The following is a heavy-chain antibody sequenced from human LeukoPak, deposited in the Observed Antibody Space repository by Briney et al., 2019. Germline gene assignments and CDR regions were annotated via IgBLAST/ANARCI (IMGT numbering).Heavy chain of an antibody. CDR2: INPNSGGT. CDR3: ATLGMDYYDSSGGAFDP. D-gene: IGHD3-22*01. CDR1: GYTFTGYY. V-gene: IGHV1-2*02. J-gene: IGHJ5*02. Sequence: ASVKVSCKASGYTFTGYYMHWVRQAPGQGLEWMGWINPNSGGTNYAQKFQGRVTMTEDTSTDTAYMELSSLRSEDTAVYYCATLGMDYYDSSGGAFDPWGQGTLVTVSS.